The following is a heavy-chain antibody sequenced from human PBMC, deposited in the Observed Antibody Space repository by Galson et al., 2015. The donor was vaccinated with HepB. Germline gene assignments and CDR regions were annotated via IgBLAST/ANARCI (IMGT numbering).Heavy chain of an antibody. J-gene: IGHJ3*02. CDR2: ISSSSSYI. Sequence: SLRLSCAASGFTFSSYSMNWVRQAPGKGLEWVSSISSSSSYIYYADSVKGRFTISRDNAKNSLYLQMNSLRAEDTAVCYCARDMFDGVSSGWYGDAFDIWGQGTMVTVSS. CDR3: ARDMFDGVSSGWYGDAFDI. D-gene: IGHD6-19*01. V-gene: IGHV3-21*01. CDR1: GFTFSSYS.